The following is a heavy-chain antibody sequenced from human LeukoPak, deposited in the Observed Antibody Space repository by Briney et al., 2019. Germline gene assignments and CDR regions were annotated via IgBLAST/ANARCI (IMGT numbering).Heavy chain of an antibody. CDR2: INTNTGNP. V-gene: IGHV7-4-1*02. J-gene: IGHJ4*02. CDR3: ATEYYDKDF. D-gene: IGHD3-22*01. Sequence: GASVKVSCKASGYTFTSFPVNWVRQAPGQGLEWMGYINTNTGNPTYAQGFTGRFAFSLDTSVSTAYLQISSLKAEDTAVYYCATEYYDKDFWGQGALVTVSS. CDR1: GYTFTSFP.